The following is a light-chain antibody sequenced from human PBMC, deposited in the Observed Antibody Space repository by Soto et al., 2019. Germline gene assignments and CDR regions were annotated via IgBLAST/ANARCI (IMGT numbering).Light chain of an antibody. CDR2: ESS. V-gene: IGLV2-23*01. Sequence: QSALTQPASVSGSAGQSITISCTGTSGDVGTYKLVSWYQHHPGKAPQLMIYESSKRPSGVSNRFSGSRTGNTASLTISGLQADDEADYYCCSFAHRSTLVFGGGTKLTVL. CDR1: SGDVGTYKL. CDR3: CSFAHRSTLV. J-gene: IGLJ3*02.